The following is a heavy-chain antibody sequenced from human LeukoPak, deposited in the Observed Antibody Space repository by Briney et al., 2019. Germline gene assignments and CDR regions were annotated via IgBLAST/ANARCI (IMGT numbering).Heavy chain of an antibody. CDR1: GFTFSGSA. CDR3: LRGYSGYDSSYFDY. D-gene: IGHD5-12*01. Sequence: GGSLRLSCAASGFTFSGSAMHWVRQASGKGLEWVGRIRSKGNSYATAYAASVKGRFTISRDDSKSTAYLQMNSLKTEDTAVYYCLRGYSGYDSSYFDYWGQGTLVTVSS. J-gene: IGHJ4*02. V-gene: IGHV3-73*01. CDR2: IRSKGNSYAT.